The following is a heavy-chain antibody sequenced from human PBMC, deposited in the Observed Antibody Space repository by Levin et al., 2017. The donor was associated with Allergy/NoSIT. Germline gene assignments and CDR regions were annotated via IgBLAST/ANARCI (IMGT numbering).Heavy chain of an antibody. CDR1: GFRFNTYA. D-gene: IGHD6-19*01. V-gene: IGHV3-23*01. Sequence: LSLTCAASGFRFNTYAMSWVRQAPGKGLEWVSVISGSGGSTNYADSVKGRFTISRDNSKNTLFLQMNSLRADDTAVYYCAKNLYSSGYNHNFDYWGQGTLVTVSS. CDR2: ISGSGGST. CDR3: AKNLYSSGYNHNFDY. J-gene: IGHJ4*02.